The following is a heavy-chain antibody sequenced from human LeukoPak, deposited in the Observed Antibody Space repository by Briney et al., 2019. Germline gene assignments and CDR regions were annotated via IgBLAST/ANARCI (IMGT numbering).Heavy chain of an antibody. V-gene: IGHV3-23*01. CDR2: ITGSGNST. CDR1: GFTFSNYA. Sequence: GGPLRLSCAVSGFTFSNYAMTWVRQAPGKGLEWVSEITGSGNSTYYADSVKGRFTISRDSSKNTLYLQMNSLRAEDTAVYYCARELFDFDYWGQGTLVTVSS. CDR3: ARELFDFDY. J-gene: IGHJ4*02. D-gene: IGHD3-10*01.